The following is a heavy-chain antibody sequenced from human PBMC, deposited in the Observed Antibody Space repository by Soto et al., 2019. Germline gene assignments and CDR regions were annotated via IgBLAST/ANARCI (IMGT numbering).Heavy chain of an antibody. J-gene: IGHJ4*02. CDR3: VRTSLVVAAATREDY. CDR2: SDGSST. V-gene: IGHV3-74*01. CDR1: GFTFSSYW. D-gene: IGHD2-15*01. Sequence: EVQLVESGGGLVQPGGSLRLSCAASGFTFSSYWMHWVRQAPGKGLVWVSRSDGSSTSYADSVKGRFTISRDNAKSTLYLQMNSLRAVDTAVYYCVRTSLVVAAATREDYWGQGTLVTVSS.